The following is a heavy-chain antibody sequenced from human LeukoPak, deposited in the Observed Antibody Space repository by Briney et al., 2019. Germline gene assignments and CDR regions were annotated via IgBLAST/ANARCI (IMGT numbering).Heavy chain of an antibody. V-gene: IGHV3-48*02. Sequence: PGGSLRLSCAASGFTFSSYSMNWVRQAPGKGLEWVSCISSSSSTIYYADSVKGRFTISRDNAKNSLYLQMNSLRDEDTAVYYCARDMGIAARPACFDYWGQGTLATVSS. CDR3: ARDMGIAARPACFDY. CDR2: ISSSSSTI. D-gene: IGHD6-6*01. CDR1: GFTFSSYS. J-gene: IGHJ4*02.